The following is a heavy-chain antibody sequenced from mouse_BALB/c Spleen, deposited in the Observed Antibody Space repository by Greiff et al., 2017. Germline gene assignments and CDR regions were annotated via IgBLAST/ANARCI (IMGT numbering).Heavy chain of an antibody. CDR3: ARQRRPYGNYGAMDY. J-gene: IGHJ4*01. V-gene: IGHV5-12-1*01. Sequence: EVMLVESGGGLVKPGGSLKLSCAASGFAFSSYDMSWVRQTPEKRLEWVAYISSGGGSTYYPDTVKGRFTISRDNAKNTLYLQMSSLKSEDTAMYYCARQRRPYGNYGAMDYWGQGTSVTVSS. CDR2: ISSGGGST. CDR1: GFAFSSYD. D-gene: IGHD2-10*02.